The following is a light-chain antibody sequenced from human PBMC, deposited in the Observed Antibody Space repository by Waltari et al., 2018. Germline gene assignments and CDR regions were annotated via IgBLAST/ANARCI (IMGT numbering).Light chain of an antibody. V-gene: IGLV2-23*02. Sequence: QSALTQPASVSGSPGQSITISCTGTSSDVGRYNLVSWYQQRPGEAPKLMIFEVTQRPSGVSNRFSGSKSGNTASLTISGLQAEDEADYYCCSFAGRSFSGVFGGGTKLTVL. CDR2: EVT. CDR3: CSFAGRSFSGV. J-gene: IGLJ2*01. CDR1: SSDVGRYNL.